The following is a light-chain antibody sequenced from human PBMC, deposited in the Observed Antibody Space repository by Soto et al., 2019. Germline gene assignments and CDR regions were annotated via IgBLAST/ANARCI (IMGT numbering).Light chain of an antibody. V-gene: IGKV3-15*01. J-gene: IGKJ2*01. CDR1: QSVASN. CDR2: GAS. Sequence: EIVMTQSRASLSVSPGDGATLSCRASQSVASNVAWYQQKPGQGPRLLIHGASTRAVGVPARFSGSGSGTDFTFTINSRQSEDFAVYYGQQYHNWPPQYTFGQGTKLQIK. CDR3: QQYHNWPPQYT.